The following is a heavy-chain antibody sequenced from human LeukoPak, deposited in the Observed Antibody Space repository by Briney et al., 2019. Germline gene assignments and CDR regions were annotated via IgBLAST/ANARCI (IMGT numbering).Heavy chain of an antibody. CDR1: GGTFSSYA. Sequence: SVKVSCKASGGTFSSYAISWVRQAPGQGLEWMGRIIPILGIANCAQKFQGRVTITADKSTSTAYMELSSLRSEDTAVYYCARDRGEARYRGYVVFGYWGQGTLVTVSS. J-gene: IGHJ4*02. CDR3: ARDRGEARYRGYVVFGY. D-gene: IGHD5-12*01. CDR2: IIPILGIA. V-gene: IGHV1-69*04.